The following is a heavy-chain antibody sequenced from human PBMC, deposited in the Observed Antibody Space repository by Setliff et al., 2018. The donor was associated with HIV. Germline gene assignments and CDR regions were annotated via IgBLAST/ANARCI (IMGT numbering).Heavy chain of an antibody. CDR3: ARTSPVPAYHYYYMDV. Sequence: ASVKVSCKASGYSFTTYAISWVRQAPGQGLEWMGWISAYNGNTLYAQKFQGRVTISLDTSKNQFSLRLTSVTAADTAVYYCARTSPVPAYHYYYMDVWGKGTTVTVSS. CDR2: ISAYNGNT. CDR1: GYSFTTYA. J-gene: IGHJ6*03. V-gene: IGHV1-18*01.